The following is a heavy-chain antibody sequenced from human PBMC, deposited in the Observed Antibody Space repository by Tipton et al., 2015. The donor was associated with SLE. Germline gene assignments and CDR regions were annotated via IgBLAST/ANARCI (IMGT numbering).Heavy chain of an antibody. CDR2: IYTSGST. CDR1: GGSISSGSYY. Sequence: TLSLTCTVSGGSISSGSYYWSWIRQPAGKGLEWIGRIYTSGSTNYNPSLKRRVTISVDTSKNQFSLKLSSVTAADTAVYYCARDADYSKGLDYWGQGTLVTVSS. D-gene: IGHD4-11*01. CDR3: ARDADYSKGLDY. J-gene: IGHJ4*02. V-gene: IGHV4-61*02.